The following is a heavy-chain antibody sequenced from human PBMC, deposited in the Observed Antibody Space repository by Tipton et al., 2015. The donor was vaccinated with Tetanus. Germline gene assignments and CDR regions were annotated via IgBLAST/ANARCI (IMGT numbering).Heavy chain of an antibody. J-gene: IGHJ4*02. CDR1: GYSFTSSG. Sequence: QVQLVQSGSELKKPGASVKVSCKASGYSFTSSGMNWVRQAPGQGLEWMGWIDTNTGNPTYAQGFTGRFVFSLDTSVSTAYLQITSLKAEDTAVYYCTRDQAGTTFVYWGQGTLVTVSS. CDR2: IDTNTGNP. D-gene: IGHD1-1*01. V-gene: IGHV7-4-1*02. CDR3: TRDQAGTTFVY.